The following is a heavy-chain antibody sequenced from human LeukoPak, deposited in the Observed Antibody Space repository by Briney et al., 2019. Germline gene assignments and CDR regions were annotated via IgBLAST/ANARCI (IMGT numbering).Heavy chain of an antibody. J-gene: IGHJ4*02. CDR2: INHSGST. D-gene: IGHD2-21*01. V-gene: IGHV4-34*01. CDR1: GGSFSGYY. CDR3: ARGLKASVIRSYFDY. Sequence: SETLSLTCAVYGGSFSGYYWSWIRQPPGKGLEWIGEINHSGSTNYNPSLKSRVTMSVDTSKNQFSLKLSSVTAADTAVYYCARGLKASVIRSYFDYWGQGTLVTVSS.